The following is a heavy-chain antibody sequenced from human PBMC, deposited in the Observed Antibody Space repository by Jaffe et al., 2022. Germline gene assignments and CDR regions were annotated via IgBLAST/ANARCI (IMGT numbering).Heavy chain of an antibody. CDR3: AKVRNYDILTGYHPADY. Sequence: EVQLLESGGGLVQPGGSLRLSCAASGFTFSSYAMSWVRQAPGKGLEWVSAISGSGGSTYYADSVKGRFTISRDNSKNTLYLQMNSLRAEDTAVYYCAKVRNYDILTGYHPADYWGQGTLVTVSS. CDR2: ISGSGGST. V-gene: IGHV3-23*01. CDR1: GFTFSSYA. D-gene: IGHD3-9*01. J-gene: IGHJ4*02.